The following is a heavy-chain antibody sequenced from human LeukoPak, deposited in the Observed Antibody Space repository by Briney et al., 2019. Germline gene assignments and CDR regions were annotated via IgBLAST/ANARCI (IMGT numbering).Heavy chain of an antibody. CDR1: GYTFTNYY. Sequence: ASVKVSCKASGYTFTNYYMHWVRQAPGQGLEWVGIINPSGGSTSYVQKFQGRLTMTRDTSTSTVYMDLSSLRSEDTAVYYCASFIAVAGTEFDYWGQGTLVTVSS. D-gene: IGHD6-13*01. V-gene: IGHV1-46*01. J-gene: IGHJ4*02. CDR3: ASFIAVAGTEFDY. CDR2: INPSGGST.